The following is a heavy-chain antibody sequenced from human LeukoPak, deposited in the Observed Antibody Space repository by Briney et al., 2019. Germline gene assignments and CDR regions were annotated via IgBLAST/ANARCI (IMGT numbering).Heavy chain of an antibody. Sequence: GGSLRLSCAASGFTFSNYAMSWVRQAPGKGLEWVSAISGGGGNTYYADSVKGRFTISRDNSKNTLYLQMNSLRAEDTAVYYCVGPVRGLGYYYMDVWGKGTTVTVSS. CDR2: ISGGGGNT. CDR3: VGPVRGLGYYYMDV. CDR1: GFTFSNYA. D-gene: IGHD3-16*01. J-gene: IGHJ6*03. V-gene: IGHV3-23*01.